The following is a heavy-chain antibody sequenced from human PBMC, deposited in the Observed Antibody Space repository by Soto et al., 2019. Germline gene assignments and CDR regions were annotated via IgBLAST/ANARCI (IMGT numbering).Heavy chain of an antibody. D-gene: IGHD2-21*01. J-gene: IGHJ6*02. CDR3: ARDVGLLQRYFYSYNGMDV. Sequence: QVQLVQSGAEVKEPGAPVKVSCKASGYSFTDYYMYWVRQAPGQGLEWMGWINPVHGGTKYAQKFQGRVTMTRDTSITTAYMELRSLRSDDTAVYYCARDVGLLQRYFYSYNGMDVWGQGTTVTVSS. CDR1: GYSFTDYY. V-gene: IGHV1-2*02. CDR2: INPVHGGT.